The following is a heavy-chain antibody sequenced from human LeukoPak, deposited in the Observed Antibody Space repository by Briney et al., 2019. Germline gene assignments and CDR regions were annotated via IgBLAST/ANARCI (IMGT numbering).Heavy chain of an antibody. CDR2: IIPIFGTA. D-gene: IGHD6-6*01. V-gene: IGHV1-69*13. CDR3: ANYLAARRTYYYYGMDV. CDR1: GGTFSSYA. J-gene: IGHJ6*02. Sequence: ASVTVSCTASGGTFSSYAISWVRQAPGQGLEWVGGIIPIFGTANYAQKFQGRVTITADESTSTAYMELSSLRSEDTAVYYCANYLAARRTYYYYGMDVWGQGTTVTVSS.